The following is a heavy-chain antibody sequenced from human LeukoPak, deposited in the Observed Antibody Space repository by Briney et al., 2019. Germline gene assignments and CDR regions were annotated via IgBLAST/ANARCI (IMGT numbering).Heavy chain of an antibody. D-gene: IGHD3-10*01. Sequence: ASVKVSCKTSGGTFSSYAISWVRQAPGQGLEWMGRIIPILDIANYTQKFQGRVTITADKSTSTAYMELYNLRSADTAVYYCARAPGGDYGSGTFDSWGQGTLVTVSS. CDR1: GGTFSSYA. CDR3: ARAPGGDYGSGTFDS. V-gene: IGHV1-69*04. J-gene: IGHJ4*02. CDR2: IIPILDIA.